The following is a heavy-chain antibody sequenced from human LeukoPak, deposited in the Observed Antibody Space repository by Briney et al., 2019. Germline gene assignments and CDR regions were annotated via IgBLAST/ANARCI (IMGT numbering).Heavy chain of an antibody. Sequence: ASVKVSCKASGYTFAAYYMHWVRQAPGQGLEWMGWIYPNNGGTNYAQKFQDRVTMTRDTSISTAYMELSRLRSDDTAVYYCARDERYDSSGYPFDYWGQGTLVTVSS. CDR1: GYTFAAYY. D-gene: IGHD3-22*01. J-gene: IGHJ4*02. CDR3: ARDERYDSSGYPFDY. CDR2: IYPNNGGT. V-gene: IGHV1-2*02.